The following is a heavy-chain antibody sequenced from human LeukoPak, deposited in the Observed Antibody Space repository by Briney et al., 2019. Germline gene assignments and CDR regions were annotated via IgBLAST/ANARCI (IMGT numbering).Heavy chain of an antibody. CDR1: GFSFSDYY. J-gene: IGHJ4*02. D-gene: IGHD6-6*01. CDR2: ITGTGNSK. CDR3: ARDAYSSPSPYFDY. Sequence: PGGSLRLSCAASGFSFSDYYMNWIRQAPGKGLEWLSYITGTGNSKYYADSVKGRFTISRDNTKNLLHLQMNSLGAEDTAVYYCARDAYSSPSPYFDYWGQGTLVTVSS. V-gene: IGHV3-11*04.